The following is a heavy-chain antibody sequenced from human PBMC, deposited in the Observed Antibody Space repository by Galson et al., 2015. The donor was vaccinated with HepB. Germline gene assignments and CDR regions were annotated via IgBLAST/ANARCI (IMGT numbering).Heavy chain of an antibody. D-gene: IGHD5-12*01. V-gene: IGHV3-30-3*01. CDR1: GFTFSSYA. J-gene: IGHJ4*02. CDR3: ARGKEGYGFEDYFDY. CDR2: ISYDGSNK. Sequence: SLRLSCAASGFTFSSYAMNWVRQAPGKGLEWVAVISYDGSNKYYADSVNGRFTISRDNAKNTLYLQMNSLRAGDTAVYYCARGKEGYGFEDYFDYWGQGTLVTVSS.